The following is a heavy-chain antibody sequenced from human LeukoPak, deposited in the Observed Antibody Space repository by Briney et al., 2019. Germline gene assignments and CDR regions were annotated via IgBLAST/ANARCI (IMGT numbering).Heavy chain of an antibody. CDR3: ARPPTIFGARYYYYGMDV. V-gene: IGHV3-7*01. J-gene: IGHJ6*02. D-gene: IGHD3-3*01. CDR1: GLTFSSYW. CDR2: IKQDGSEK. Sequence: GGSLRLSCAASGLTFSSYWMSWVRQAPGKGLEWVANIKQDGSEKYYVDSVKGRFTISRDNAKNSLYLQMNSLRAEDTAVYYCARPPTIFGARYYYYGMDVWGQGTTVTVSS.